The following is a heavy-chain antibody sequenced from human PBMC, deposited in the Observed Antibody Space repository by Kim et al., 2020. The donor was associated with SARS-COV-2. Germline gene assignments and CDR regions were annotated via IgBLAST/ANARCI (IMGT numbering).Heavy chain of an antibody. V-gene: IGHV7-4-1*02. CDR3: AKTYYYGSGSYFLPFYYYYYGMDV. D-gene: IGHD3-10*01. J-gene: IGHJ6*02. CDR1: GYTFTSYA. CDR2: INTNTGNP. Sequence: ASVKVSCKASGYTFTSYAMNWVRQAPGQGLEWMGWINTNTGNPTYAQGFTGRFVFSLDTSVSTAYLQISSLKAEDTAVYYCAKTYYYGSGSYFLPFYYYYYGMDVWAQGTTVTVSS.